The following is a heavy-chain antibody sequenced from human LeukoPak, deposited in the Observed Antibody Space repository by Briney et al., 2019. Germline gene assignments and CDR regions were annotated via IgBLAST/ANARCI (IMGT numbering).Heavy chain of an antibody. Sequence: GGSLRLSCAASGFTVSSNYMSWVRQAPGKGLEWVSVIYSGGSTYYADSVKGRFTISRDNSKNTLYLQMNSLRAEDTAVYYCARKKYSSSFYFDYWGQGTLDTASS. CDR1: GFTVSSNY. V-gene: IGHV3-53*01. D-gene: IGHD6-6*01. CDR2: IYSGGST. CDR3: ARKKYSSSFYFDY. J-gene: IGHJ4*02.